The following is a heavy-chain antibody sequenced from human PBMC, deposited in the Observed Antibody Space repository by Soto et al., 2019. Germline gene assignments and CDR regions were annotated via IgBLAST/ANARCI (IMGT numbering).Heavy chain of an antibody. CDR2: ISAYNGNT. D-gene: IGHD3-22*01. CDR3: AREFLGDTYYYDSSGVYGMDV. CDR1: GYTFTSYG. V-gene: IGHV1-18*01. Sequence: GASVKVSCKASGYTFTSYGISWVRQAPGQGLEWMGWISAYNGNTNYAQKLQGRVTMTTDTSTSTAYMELRSLRSGDTAVYYCAREFLGDTYYYDSSGVYGMDVWGQGTTVTVSS. J-gene: IGHJ6*02.